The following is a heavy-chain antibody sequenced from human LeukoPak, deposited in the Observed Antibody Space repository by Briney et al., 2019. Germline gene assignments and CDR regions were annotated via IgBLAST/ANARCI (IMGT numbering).Heavy chain of an antibody. CDR1: GGAFSGYY. CDR2: INHSGST. CDR3: ARGRDPY. D-gene: IGHD5-24*01. Sequence: SETLSLTCAVYGGAFSGYYWTWIRQPPGRGLEWIGEINHSGSTNYNPSLKSRVTISVDTSKSQFSLKLNSVTAADTAMYYCARGRDPYWGQGTLVTVSS. J-gene: IGHJ4*02. V-gene: IGHV4-34*01.